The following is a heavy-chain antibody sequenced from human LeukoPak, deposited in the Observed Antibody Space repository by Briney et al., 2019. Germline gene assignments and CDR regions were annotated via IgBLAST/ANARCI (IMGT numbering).Heavy chain of an antibody. CDR2: ISYDGSNK. CDR3: ARGGLTFGGVIVY. D-gene: IGHD3-16*02. J-gene: IGHJ4*02. CDR1: GFTFSSYG. V-gene: IGHV3-30*03. Sequence: GGSLRLSCAASGFTFSSYGMHWVRQAPGKGLEWVAVISYDGSNKYYADSVKGRFTISRDNSKNTLYLQMNSLRAEDTAVYYCARGGLTFGGVIVYWGQGTLVTVSS.